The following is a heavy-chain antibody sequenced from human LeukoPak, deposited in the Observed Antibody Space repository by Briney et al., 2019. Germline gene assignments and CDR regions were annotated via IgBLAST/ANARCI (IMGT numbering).Heavy chain of an antibody. V-gene: IGHV4-59*08. D-gene: IGHD6-13*01. CDR1: GVSISGYY. Sequence: SETLSLTCTVSGVSISGYYWTWIRQPPGKGLKWIGYIYYSGSTNYNPSLKSRVTISIDTSKNQFSLKLSSVTAADTAVYYCARPYSSSWYYDYWGQGTLVTVSS. CDR3: ARPYSSSWYYDY. J-gene: IGHJ4*02. CDR2: IYYSGST.